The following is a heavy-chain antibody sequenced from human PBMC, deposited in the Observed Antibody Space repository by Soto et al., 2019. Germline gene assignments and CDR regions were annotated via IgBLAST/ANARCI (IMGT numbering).Heavy chain of an antibody. V-gene: IGHV3-66*01. J-gene: IGHJ4*02. Sequence: GGSLRLSCAASGFTVSNNYMSWVRQAPGKGLEWVSVIYTGGYTNYADSVRGRFTISRDSSKNTLYLQMDSLRAEDTAVYYCAREAIIVIAAPEYYFDYWGQGTLVTVSS. D-gene: IGHD3-22*01. CDR1: GFTVSNNY. CDR2: IYTGGYT. CDR3: AREAIIVIAAPEYYFDY.